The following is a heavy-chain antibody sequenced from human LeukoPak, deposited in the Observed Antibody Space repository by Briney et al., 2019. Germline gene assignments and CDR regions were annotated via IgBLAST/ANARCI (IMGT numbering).Heavy chain of an antibody. J-gene: IGHJ6*02. CDR1: GGSISDYY. D-gene: IGHD2-15*01. CDR2: IYSSGST. V-gene: IGHV4-4*07. CDR3: ARDFPHGSGRYFYEGMDV. Sequence: SETLSLTCTVSGGSISDYYWSWIRQPAGKGLEWIGHIYSSGSTYYNPSLKSRVTMSVDMSKNQFSLKLSSVTAADTAVYYCARDFPHGSGRYFYEGMDVWGQGTTDTVSS.